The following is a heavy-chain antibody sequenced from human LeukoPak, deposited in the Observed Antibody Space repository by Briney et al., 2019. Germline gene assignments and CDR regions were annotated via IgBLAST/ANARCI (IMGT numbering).Heavy chain of an antibody. J-gene: IGHJ5*02. CDR1: GGSISSYY. D-gene: IGHD3-22*01. CDR2: INHSGST. Sequence: KPSETLSLTCTVSGGSISSYYWSWIRQPPGKGLEWIGEINHSGSTNYNPSLKSRVTISVDTSKNQFSLKLSSVTAADTAVYYCARGGLSSGPRWFDPWGQGTLVTVSS. V-gene: IGHV4-34*01. CDR3: ARGGLSSGPRWFDP.